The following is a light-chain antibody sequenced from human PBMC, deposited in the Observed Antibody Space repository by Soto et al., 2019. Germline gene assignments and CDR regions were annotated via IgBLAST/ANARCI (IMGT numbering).Light chain of an antibody. Sequence: QLVLTQSPSASASLGASVKLTCTLSSGHSNYAIAWHQQQSEKGPRYLMKLNSDGSHRKGDGIPDRFSGSSSGAERYLTISSLQSEDEAYYYCQTWGSGIVVFGGGTKLTVL. J-gene: IGLJ2*01. V-gene: IGLV4-69*01. CDR1: SGHSNYA. CDR2: LNSDGSH. CDR3: QTWGSGIVV.